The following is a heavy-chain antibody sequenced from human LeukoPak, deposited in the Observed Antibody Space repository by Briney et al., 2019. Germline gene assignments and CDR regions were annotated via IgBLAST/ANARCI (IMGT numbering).Heavy chain of an antibody. Sequence: ASVKVSCKTSVYTFTSDYMRWGRQTPGKGLEWMGIINPSGGTNYAQKFQGRVTMTRDTSISTAYMELSRLRSDDTAVYYCARGTADCGGDCYPSYMDVWGKGTTVTVSS. CDR3: ARGTADCGGDCYPSYMDV. CDR2: INPSGGT. D-gene: IGHD2-21*02. J-gene: IGHJ6*03. CDR1: VYTFTSDY. V-gene: IGHV1-2*02.